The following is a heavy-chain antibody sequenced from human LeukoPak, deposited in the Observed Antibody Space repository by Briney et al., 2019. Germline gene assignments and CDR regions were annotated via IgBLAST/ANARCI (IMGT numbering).Heavy chain of an antibody. Sequence: SETLSLTCAVYGGSFSGYYWSWIRQPPGKGLEWIGEINHSGSTNYNPSLKSRVTISVDTSKNQFSLKLSSVTAADPAVYYCALMTTVTSIDYWGQGTLVTVSS. V-gene: IGHV4-34*01. D-gene: IGHD4-17*01. CDR1: GGSFSGYY. CDR3: ALMTTVTSIDY. CDR2: INHSGST. J-gene: IGHJ4*02.